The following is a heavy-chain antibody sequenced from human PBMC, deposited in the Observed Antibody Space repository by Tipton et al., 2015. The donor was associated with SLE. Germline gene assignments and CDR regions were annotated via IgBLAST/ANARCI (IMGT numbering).Heavy chain of an antibody. V-gene: IGHV4-59*10. D-gene: IGHD6-13*01. CDR3: ARGSSWAFDY. CDR1: GGSFSGYY. CDR2: IYTTGST. J-gene: IGHJ4*02. Sequence: TLSLTCAVYGGSFSGYYWSWIRQPPGKGLEWIGRIYTTGSTNYNPSLKSRVTMSVDTSKNQFSLKLSSVTAADTAVYYCARGSSWAFDYWGQGTLVTVSS.